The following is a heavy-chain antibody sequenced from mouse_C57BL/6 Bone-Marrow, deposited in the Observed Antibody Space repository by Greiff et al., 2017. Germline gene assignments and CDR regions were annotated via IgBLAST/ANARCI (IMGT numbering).Heavy chain of an antibody. Sequence: EVKVVESGEGLVKPGGSLKLSCAASGFTFSSYAMSWVRQTPEKRLEWVAYISSGGDYIYYADTVKGRFTISRDNARNTLYLQMSSLRTEDTAMYYCTREAYSTLFAYWGQGTLVTVSA. CDR3: TREAYSTLFAY. CDR2: ISSGGDYI. J-gene: IGHJ3*01. V-gene: IGHV5-9-1*02. CDR1: GFTFSSYA.